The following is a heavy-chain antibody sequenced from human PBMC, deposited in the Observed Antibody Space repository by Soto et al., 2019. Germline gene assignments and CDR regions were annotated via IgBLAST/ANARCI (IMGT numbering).Heavy chain of an antibody. CDR2: ISYDGSNK. CDR1: GFTFSSYD. CDR3: ARGSGRNYGFWSGDSKNYYAYGMDA. D-gene: IGHD3-3*01. J-gene: IGHJ6*01. Sequence: HPGGSLRLSCAASGFTFSSYDMHWVRQAPGKGLEWVTVISYDGSNKNYATSVKGRFTISRDNSKNTLYLQMNSLRAEDTAVYYCARGSGRNYGFWSGDSKNYYAYGMDAWGQGTTVTVSS. V-gene: IGHV3-30*04.